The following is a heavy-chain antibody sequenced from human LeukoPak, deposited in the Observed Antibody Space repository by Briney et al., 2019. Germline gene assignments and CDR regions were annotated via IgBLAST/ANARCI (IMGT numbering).Heavy chain of an antibody. CDR2: IYYSGST. V-gene: IGHV4-59*01. J-gene: IGHJ4*02. D-gene: IGHD5-24*01. CDR1: GGPISSYY. Sequence: SETLSLTCTVSGGPISSYYWSWIRQPPGKGLEWIGYIYYSGSTNYNPSLKSRVTISVDTSKNQFSLKLSSVTAADTAVYYCARSQKGMATLYFDYWGQGTLVTVSS. CDR3: ARSQKGMATLYFDY.